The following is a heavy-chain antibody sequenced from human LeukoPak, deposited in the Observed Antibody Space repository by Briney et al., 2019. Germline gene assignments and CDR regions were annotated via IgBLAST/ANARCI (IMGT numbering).Heavy chain of an antibody. D-gene: IGHD5-24*01. Sequence: SETLSLTCAVSGYSISSGYYWGWIRQPPGKGLEGIGRIYTSGGTNYNPSLKSRVTISVATSKNQFSLKLSSVTAADTAVYYCARDRRDGYNLYYFDLWGQGTLVTVSS. CDR2: IYTSGGT. V-gene: IGHV4-38-2*02. CDR3: ARDRRDGYNLYYFDL. CDR1: GYSISSGYY. J-gene: IGHJ4*02.